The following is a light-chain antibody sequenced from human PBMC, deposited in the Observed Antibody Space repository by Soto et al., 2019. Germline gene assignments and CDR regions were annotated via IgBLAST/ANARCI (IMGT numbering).Light chain of an antibody. V-gene: IGKV1-5*01. J-gene: IGKJ1*01. CDR1: QSINNL. CDR3: QQYNSHSPWT. Sequence: DVQMTQSPSTLSASVGDRVTITCRASQSINNLLAWYQQKPGKAPKFLIYDVSTLESGVPSRFSGSGSGTEFTLTISSLQPDDFATYYCQQYNSHSPWTFGQGTKVDIK. CDR2: DVS.